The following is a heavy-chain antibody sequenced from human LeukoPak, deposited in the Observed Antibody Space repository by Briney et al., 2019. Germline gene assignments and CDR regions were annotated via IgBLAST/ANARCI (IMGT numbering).Heavy chain of an antibody. V-gene: IGHV3-53*01. CDR3: ARVNPSYYDYVWGSYRLLLDY. D-gene: IGHD3-16*02. Sequence: PGGSLRLSCAASGFTVSDNYMSWVRQALGKGLEWVSVIYSGGSTYYADSVKGRFTISRDNSKNTLYLQMNSLRVEDTAVYYCARVNPSYYDYVWGSYRLLLDYWGQGTLVTVSS. CDR2: IYSGGST. CDR1: GFTVSDNY. J-gene: IGHJ4*02.